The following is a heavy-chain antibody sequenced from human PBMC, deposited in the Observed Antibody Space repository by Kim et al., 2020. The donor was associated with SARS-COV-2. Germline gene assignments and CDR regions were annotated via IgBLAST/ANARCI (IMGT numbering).Heavy chain of an antibody. J-gene: IGHJ4*02. CDR2: IYTSGST. V-gene: IGHV4-61*02. CDR3: ARDKGPLDFDWLLGSWRERYYFDY. D-gene: IGHD3-9*01. CDR1: GGSISSGSYY. Sequence: SETLSLTCTVSGGSISSGSYYWSWIRQPAGKGLEWIGRIYTSGSTNYNPSLKSRVTISVDTSKNQFSLKLSSVTAADTAVYYCARDKGPLDFDWLLGSWRERYYFDYWGQGTLVTVSS.